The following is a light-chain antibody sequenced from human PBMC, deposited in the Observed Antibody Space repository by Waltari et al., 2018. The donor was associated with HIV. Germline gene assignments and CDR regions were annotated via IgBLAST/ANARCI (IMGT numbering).Light chain of an antibody. CDR3: QLWDSNSDHRV. CDR2: DDD. V-gene: IGLV3-21*01. CDR1: NIPTRS. Sequence: SYELTQTPSVSVAPGETAKITCGGNNIPTRSVHWYQQKPGQAPLLVIYDDDDRPSGIPERWSGSNSGNTATLTINRVEDGDEADYYCQLWDSNSDHRVFGGGTKLTVL. J-gene: IGLJ3*02.